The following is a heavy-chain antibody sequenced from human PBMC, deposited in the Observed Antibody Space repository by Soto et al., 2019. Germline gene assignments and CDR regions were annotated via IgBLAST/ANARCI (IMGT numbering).Heavy chain of an antibody. CDR3: ASHSGHDYSALGVY. J-gene: IGHJ4*02. CDR1: GGTFSSYT. CDR2: IIPILGIA. D-gene: IGHD5-12*01. Sequence: QVQLVQSGAEVKKPGSSVKVSCKASGGTFSSYTISWVRQAPGQGLEWMGRIIPILGIANYAQKFQGRVTITADKSTSTAYMELSSLRSEDTAVYYCASHSGHDYSALGVYWGQGTLVTVSS. V-gene: IGHV1-69*02.